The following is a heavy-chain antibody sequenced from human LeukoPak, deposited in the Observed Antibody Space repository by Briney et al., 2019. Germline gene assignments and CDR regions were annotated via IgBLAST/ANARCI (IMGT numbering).Heavy chain of an antibody. CDR1: GESFSSYY. CDR3: ARARGGLVSGYFDY. Sequence: SETLSLTCAVYGESFSSYYWSWIRQPPGKGLEWIGEINHSGSTNYNPSLKSRVTISVDTSKNQFSLKLSSVTAADTAVYYCARARGGLVSGYFDYWGQGTLVTVSS. J-gene: IGHJ4*02. CDR2: INHSGST. V-gene: IGHV4-34*01. D-gene: IGHD6-19*01.